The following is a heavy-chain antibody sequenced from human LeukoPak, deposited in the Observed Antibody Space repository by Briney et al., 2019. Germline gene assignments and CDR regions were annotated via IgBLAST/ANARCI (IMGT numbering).Heavy chain of an antibody. V-gene: IGHV3-33*06. CDR2: IWYDGSNK. J-gene: IGHJ4*02. CDR1: GFIFSSYG. Sequence: GGSLRLSCAASGFIFSSYGMYWVRQAPGKGLEWVAVIWYDGSNKYYADSVKGRFTISRDNSKNTLYLQMNSLRAEDTAVYYCAKEKPQLRTTYYFDYWGQGTLVTVSS. D-gene: IGHD4-11*01. CDR3: AKEKPQLRTTYYFDY.